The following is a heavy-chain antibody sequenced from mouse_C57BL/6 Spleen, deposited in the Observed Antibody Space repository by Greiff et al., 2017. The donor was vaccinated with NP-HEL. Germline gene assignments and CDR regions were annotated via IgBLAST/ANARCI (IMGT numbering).Heavy chain of an antibody. CDR3: ARKTYYGSSWNYFDY. V-gene: IGHV1-55*01. CDR1: GYTFTSYW. D-gene: IGHD1-1*01. J-gene: IGHJ2*01. Sequence: QVQLQQPGAELVKPGASVKMSCKASGYTFTSYWITWVKQRPGQGLEWIGDIYPGSGSTNYNEKFKSKATLTVDTSSSTAYMQLSSLTSEDSAVYYCARKTYYGSSWNYFDYWGQGTTLTVSS. CDR2: IYPGSGST.